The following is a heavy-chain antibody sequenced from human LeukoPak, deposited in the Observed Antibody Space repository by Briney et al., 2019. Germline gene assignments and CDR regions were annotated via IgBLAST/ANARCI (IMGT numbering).Heavy chain of an antibody. CDR3: ARTVISIAARQRRNDAFDI. J-gene: IGHJ3*02. D-gene: IGHD6-6*01. CDR2: INPNSGGT. CDR1: GYTFTGYY. Sequence: ASVKVSCKASGYTFTGYYMHWVRQAPGQGLEWMGWINPNSGGTNYAQKFQGRVTMTRDTSISTAYMELSRLGSDDTAVYYCARTVISIAARQRRNDAFDIWGQGTMVTVSS. V-gene: IGHV1-2*02.